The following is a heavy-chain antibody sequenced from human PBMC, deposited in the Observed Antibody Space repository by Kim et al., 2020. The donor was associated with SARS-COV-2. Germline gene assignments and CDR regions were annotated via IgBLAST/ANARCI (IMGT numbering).Heavy chain of an antibody. CDR3: ARAQLTITMIVVVITTSSYFDY. J-gene: IGHJ4*02. CDR1: GGYFSGYY. CDR2: INHSGST. Sequence: SETLSLTCAVYGGYFSGYYWSWIRQPPGKGLEWIGEINHSGSTNYNPSLKSRVTISVDTSKNQFSLKLSSVTAADTAVYYCARAQLTITMIVVVITTSSYFDYCGQGTLVTVSS. D-gene: IGHD3-22*01. V-gene: IGHV4-34*01.